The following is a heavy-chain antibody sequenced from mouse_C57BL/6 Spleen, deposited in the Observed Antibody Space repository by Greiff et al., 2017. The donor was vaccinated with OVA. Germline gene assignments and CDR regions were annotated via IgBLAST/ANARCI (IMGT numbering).Heavy chain of an antibody. D-gene: IGHD2-5*01. CDR3: ARNYSNYDFDD. CDR2: IDPSDSYT. Sequence: QVQLQQPGAELVMPGASVKLSCKASGYTFTSYWMHWVKQRPGQGLEWIGEIDPSDSYTNYNQKFKGKSTLTVDKSSSTAYMQRSSLTSEDSAVYYCARNYSNYDFDDWGQGTTLTVSS. J-gene: IGHJ2*01. V-gene: IGHV1-69*01. CDR1: GYTFTSYW.